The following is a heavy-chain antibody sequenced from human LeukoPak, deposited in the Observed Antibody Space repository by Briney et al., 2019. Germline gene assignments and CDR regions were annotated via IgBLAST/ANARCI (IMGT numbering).Heavy chain of an antibody. CDR2: VNNDGSST. CDR1: GFXFSNYW. J-gene: IGHJ4*02. Sequence: GGSLKLSCAASGFXFSNYWMHWVRQGPGKGLVWVSRVNNDGSSTAYADSVRGRFTISRDNAKNTLYLQMNSLRAEDTAVYYCVGAAANTTPRPWGQGTLVTVSS. CDR3: VGAAANTTPRP. V-gene: IGHV3-74*01. D-gene: IGHD6-13*01.